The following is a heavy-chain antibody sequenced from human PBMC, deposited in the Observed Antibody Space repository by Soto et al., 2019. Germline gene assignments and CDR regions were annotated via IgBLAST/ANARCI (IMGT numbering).Heavy chain of an antibody. CDR2: IIPIFGTT. J-gene: IGHJ3*02. CDR3: AINEYYYDSSGGLI. CDR1: GGTFSSYA. V-gene: IGHV1-69*01. Sequence: LVQSGAEVKKPGSSVKVSCKASGGTFSSYAISWXXXXXXXXXXRMGGIIPIFGTTNYAQKCQGRVTITADESTSTAYMELSSLRSEDTAVYYCAINEYYYDSSGGLIWGQGTMVTVSS. D-gene: IGHD3-22*01.